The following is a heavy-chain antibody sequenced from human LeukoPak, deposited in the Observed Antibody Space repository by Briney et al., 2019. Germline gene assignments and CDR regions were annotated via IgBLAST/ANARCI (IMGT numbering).Heavy chain of an antibody. Sequence: GASVKVSCKASGCDFSSFDVNWVRQAPGQGLEWMGWVNPNSGNTGYAQKFQGRVTITTDESTSTAYMELSSLRSEDTAVYYCARVASYGDYVFDYWGQGTLVTVSS. CDR3: ARVASYGDYVFDY. J-gene: IGHJ4*02. V-gene: IGHV1-8*01. D-gene: IGHD4-17*01. CDR2: VNPNSGNT. CDR1: GCDFSSFD.